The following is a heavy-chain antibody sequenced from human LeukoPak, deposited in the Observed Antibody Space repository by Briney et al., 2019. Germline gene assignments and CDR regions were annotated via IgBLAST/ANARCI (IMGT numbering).Heavy chain of an antibody. CDR1: GGSISSYY. CDR3: ARGEYYYDSSGYYYWGTEFDY. D-gene: IGHD3-22*01. Sequence: SETLSLTCTVSGGSISSYYWSWIRQPPGKGLEGIGYIYYSGSTNYNPSLKSRVTISVDTSKNQFSLKLSSVTAADTAVYYCARGEYYYDSSGYYYWGTEFDYWGQGTLVTVSS. V-gene: IGHV4-59*01. CDR2: IYYSGST. J-gene: IGHJ4*02.